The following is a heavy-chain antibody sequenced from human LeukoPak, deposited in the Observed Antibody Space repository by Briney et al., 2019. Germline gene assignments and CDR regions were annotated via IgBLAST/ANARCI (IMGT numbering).Heavy chain of an antibody. V-gene: IGHV4-4*07. CDR2: IYHSGST. CDR1: GGSISSYY. CDR3: ARVVQSTDSSGFYLPEYFQH. Sequence: SETLSLTCTVSGGSISSYYWSWIRQPAGKGLEWIGSIYHSGSTYYNPSLKSRVTISVDTSKNQFSLKLRSVTAADTAVYHCARVVQSTDSSGFYLPEYFQHWGQGTLVTVSS. D-gene: IGHD3-22*01. J-gene: IGHJ1*01.